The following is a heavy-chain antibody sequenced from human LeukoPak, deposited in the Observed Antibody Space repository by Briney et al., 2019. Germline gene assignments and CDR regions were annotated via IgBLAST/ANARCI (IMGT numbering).Heavy chain of an antibody. V-gene: IGHV4-59*01. D-gene: IGHD3-10*01. Sequence: PSETLSLTCAVSGGSMSSYYWSWIRQPPGKGLEWIGYIIYSGSTKYNPSLKSRVTISLDTSQNQFSLKMTSVTAADTAVYYCSRSEGVYYGSGSSGSYYPHWFDPWGQGTLVTVSS. CDR2: IIYSGST. CDR3: SRSEGVYYGSGSSGSYYPHWFDP. CDR1: GGSMSSYY. J-gene: IGHJ5*02.